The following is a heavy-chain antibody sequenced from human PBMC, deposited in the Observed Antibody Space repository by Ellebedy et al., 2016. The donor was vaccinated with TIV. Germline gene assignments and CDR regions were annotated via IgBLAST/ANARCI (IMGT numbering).Heavy chain of an antibody. CDR1: GFIFSRYW. V-gene: IGHV3-48*02. Sequence: GGSLRLXXEVSGFIFSRYWMSWVRQAPGKGLEWVSYISSSSSTIYYADSVKGRFTISRDNAKNSLYLQMNSLRDEDTAVYYCARLGGSGSVDYYYYGMDVWGQGTTVTVSS. D-gene: IGHD3-10*01. J-gene: IGHJ6*02. CDR2: ISSSSSTI. CDR3: ARLGGSGSVDYYYYGMDV.